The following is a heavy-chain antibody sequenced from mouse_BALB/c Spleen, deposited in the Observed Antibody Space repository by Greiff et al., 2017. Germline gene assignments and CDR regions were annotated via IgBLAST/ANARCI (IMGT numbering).Heavy chain of an antibody. Sequence: QVQLKESGPGLVQPSQCLSITCTVSGFSLTSYGVHWVRQSPGKGLEWLGVIWSGGSTDYNAAFISRLSISKDNSKSQVFFKMNSVQANDTAIYYCARKDGRFAYWGQGTLVTVSA. CDR1: GFSLTSYG. CDR2: IWSGGST. CDR3: ARKDGRFAY. J-gene: IGHJ3*01. D-gene: IGHD2-3*01. V-gene: IGHV2-2*02.